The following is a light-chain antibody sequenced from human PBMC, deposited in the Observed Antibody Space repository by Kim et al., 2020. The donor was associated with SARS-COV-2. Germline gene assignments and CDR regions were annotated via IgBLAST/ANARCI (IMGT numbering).Light chain of an antibody. CDR2: DAS. CDR1: QGFGSA. V-gene: IGKV1-13*02. J-gene: IGKJ2*01. Sequence: LFASVGDRVTITCRASQGFGSALAWYQQKPGKAPKLLIYDASSLESGVPSRFSGSGSGTDFTLTISSLQPEDFATYYCQQFNSYPVFGQGTKLEI. CDR3: QQFNSYPV.